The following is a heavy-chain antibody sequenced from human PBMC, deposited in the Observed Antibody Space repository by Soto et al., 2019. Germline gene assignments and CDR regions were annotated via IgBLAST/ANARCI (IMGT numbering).Heavy chain of an antibody. Sequence: PGWSLRLSCAASGFTVSSNYMNWVRQAPGKGLEWVSVIYSGGNTYYADSVKGRFTISRDNSKNTLYLQMNSLRAEDTAVYYCASLGYSGYDFAFDIWGQGTMVTVS. V-gene: IGHV3-53*01. CDR3: ASLGYSGYDFAFDI. CDR2: IYSGGNT. J-gene: IGHJ3*02. D-gene: IGHD5-12*01. CDR1: GFTVSSNY.